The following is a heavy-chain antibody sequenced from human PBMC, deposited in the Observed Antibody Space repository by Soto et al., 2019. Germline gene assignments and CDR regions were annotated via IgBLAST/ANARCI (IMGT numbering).Heavy chain of an antibody. J-gene: IGHJ4*02. CDR2: ISGSGGST. Sequence: GGSLRLSCAASGFTFSSYAMSWVRQAPGKGLEWVSAISGSGGSTYYADSVKGRFTISRDNSKNTLYLQMNSLRAEDTAVYYCAKEGGDYPGVLNYFDYWGQGTLVTVSS. V-gene: IGHV3-23*01. D-gene: IGHD4-17*01. CDR1: GFTFSSYA. CDR3: AKEGGDYPGVLNYFDY.